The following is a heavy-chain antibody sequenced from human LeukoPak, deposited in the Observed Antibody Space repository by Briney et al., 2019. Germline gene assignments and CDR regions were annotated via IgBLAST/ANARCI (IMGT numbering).Heavy chain of an antibody. Sequence: GRSLRLSCAASGFTFSSYAMHWVRQAPGKGLEWVAVISYDGNNKYYADSVKGRFTISRDNSKNTLYLQMNSLRAEDTAVYYCARESRAAASTLDYWGQGTLVTVSS. J-gene: IGHJ4*02. CDR3: ARESRAAASTLDY. D-gene: IGHD6-13*01. CDR1: GFTFSSYA. V-gene: IGHV3-30*04. CDR2: ISYDGNNK.